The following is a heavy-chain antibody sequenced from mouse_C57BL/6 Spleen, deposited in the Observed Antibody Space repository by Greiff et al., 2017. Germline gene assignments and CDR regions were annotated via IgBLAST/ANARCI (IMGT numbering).Heavy chain of an antibody. V-gene: IGHV1-69*01. J-gene: IGHJ4*01. D-gene: IGHD1-1*01. Sequence: QVQLQQPGAELVMPGASVKLSCKASGYTFTSYWMHWVKQRPGPGLEWIGEIDPSDSYPNYNPKFKGKSTLTVDKSSSTAYMQLSSLTSEDSAVYYCARCYGSSPFMDYWGQGTSVTVSS. CDR2: IDPSDSYP. CDR3: ARCYGSSPFMDY. CDR1: GYTFTSYW.